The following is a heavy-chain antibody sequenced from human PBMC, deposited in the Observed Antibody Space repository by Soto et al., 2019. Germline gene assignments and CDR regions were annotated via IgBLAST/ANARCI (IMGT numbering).Heavy chain of an antibody. CDR2: MNPNSGNT. V-gene: IGHV1-8*01. D-gene: IGHD3-16*02. J-gene: IGHJ4*02. CDR3: ARGHAGFWGCYRAFDY. CDR1: GYTFTSYD. Sequence: ASVKVSCKASGYTFTSYDINWVRQATGQGLEWMGWMNPNSGNTGYAQKFQGRVTMTRNTSISTAYMELSSLRSEDTAGYYCARGHAGFWGCYRAFDYWGQGTLVTVSS.